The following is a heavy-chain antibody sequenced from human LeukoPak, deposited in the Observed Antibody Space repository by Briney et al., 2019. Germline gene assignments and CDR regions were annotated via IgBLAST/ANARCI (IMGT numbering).Heavy chain of an antibody. CDR1: GGSISSGGYY. CDR3: ARERYSGYDYYYYYGMDV. CDR2: IDYSRST. V-gene: IGHV4-31*03. J-gene: IGHJ6*02. Sequence: SQTLSLTCTVSGGSISSGGYYWGWLRQHPGKGLEWIGYIDYSRSTYYNPSLKRRFTISVDTSKNQFSLKLSSVTAADTAVYYCARERYSGYDYYYYYGMDVWGQGTTVTVSS. D-gene: IGHD5-12*01.